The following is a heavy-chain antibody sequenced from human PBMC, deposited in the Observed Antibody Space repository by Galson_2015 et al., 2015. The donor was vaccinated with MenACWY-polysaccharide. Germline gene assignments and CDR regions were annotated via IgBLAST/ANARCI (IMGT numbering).Heavy chain of an antibody. CDR2: ISANNGNT. D-gene: IGHD6-13*01. V-gene: IGHV1-18*04. J-gene: IGHJ4*02. CDR1: GYTFTTYA. CDR3: TRGGNYRSSWDYFDY. Sequence: SVKVSCKGSGYTFTTYAINWVRQAPGQGLEWMGWISANNGNTNYAQKPQGRVSMTTDTSTSTAYMELRSLRSDDTAVYYCTRGGNYRSSWDYFDYWGQGTLVTVSS.